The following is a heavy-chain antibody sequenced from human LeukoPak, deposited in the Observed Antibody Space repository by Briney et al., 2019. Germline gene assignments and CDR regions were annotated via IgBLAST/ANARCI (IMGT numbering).Heavy chain of an antibody. J-gene: IGHJ4*02. Sequence: PGRSLRLSCVASGFTFSSYGMHWVRQAPGKGLEWVAVISYDGSNKYYADSVKGRFTISRDNAKNSLYLQMNSLRAEDTALYYCARGAKRGYSYGPLGDYFDYWGQGTLVTVSS. CDR1: GFTFSSYG. CDR2: ISYDGSNK. D-gene: IGHD5-18*01. CDR3: ARGAKRGYSYGPLGDYFDY. V-gene: IGHV3-30*03.